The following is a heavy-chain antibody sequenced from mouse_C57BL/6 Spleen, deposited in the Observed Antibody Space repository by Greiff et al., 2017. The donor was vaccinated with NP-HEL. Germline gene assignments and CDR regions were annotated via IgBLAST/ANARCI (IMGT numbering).Heavy chain of an antibody. CDR1: GYTFTSYW. J-gene: IGHJ2*01. CDR2: IYPSDSET. V-gene: IGHV1-61*01. Sequence: QVQLQQPGAELVRPGSSVKLSCKASGYTFTSYWMDWVKQRPGQGLEWIGNIYPSDSETHYNQKFKDKATLTVDKSSSTAYMQLSSLTSEDSAVYYCARNAFITTVVAGGYWGQGTTLTVSS. D-gene: IGHD1-1*01. CDR3: ARNAFITTVVAGGY.